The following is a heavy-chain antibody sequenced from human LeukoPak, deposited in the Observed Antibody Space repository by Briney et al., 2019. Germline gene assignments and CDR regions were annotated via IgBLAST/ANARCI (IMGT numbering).Heavy chain of an antibody. CDR3: ARKDYGGNSFDY. CDR2: MSRDGTTT. D-gene: IGHD4-23*01. CDR1: GFTFSSYW. Sequence: GGSLRLSCAASGFTFSSYWMHWVRQAPGKGLVWVSRMSRDGTTTTYADSVKGRFTISRDNTRNTLFLQMNSLRAEDTAVYYCARKDYGGNSFDYWGQGALVTVSS. V-gene: IGHV3-74*01. J-gene: IGHJ4*02.